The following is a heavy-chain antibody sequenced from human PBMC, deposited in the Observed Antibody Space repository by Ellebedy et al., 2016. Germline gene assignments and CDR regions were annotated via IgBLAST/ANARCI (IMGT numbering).Heavy chain of an antibody. V-gene: IGHV5-51*01. CDR2: IYPRDSDT. D-gene: IGHD3-10*01. J-gene: IGHJ6*03. CDR1: GYSFTSYW. CDR3: ARVFYYGSESQGGNYYYYMDV. Sequence: ASVKVSCKGSGYSFTSYWIGWVRQMPGKGLEWMGIIYPRDSDTRYSPSFQGQVTLSADKSISTAYLQWSSLRASDTAMYYCARVFYYGSESQGGNYYYYMDVWGKGITVTVSS.